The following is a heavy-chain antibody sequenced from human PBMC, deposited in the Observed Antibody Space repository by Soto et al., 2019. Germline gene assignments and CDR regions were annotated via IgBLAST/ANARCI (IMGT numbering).Heavy chain of an antibody. CDR3: ARDRVEAALGTFDQ. V-gene: IGHV1-18*01. CDR2: ISTYNGKT. D-gene: IGHD6-13*01. CDR1: GYTFSTYP. J-gene: IGHJ4*02. Sequence: SVKVSSKTSGYTFSTYPISWVRQAPGQGLEWVRWISTYNGKTNYGQKFQGRVTITTDTSASTAYMDLRNLRSDDTAVYYCARDRVEAALGTFDQWGQGTLVTVSS.